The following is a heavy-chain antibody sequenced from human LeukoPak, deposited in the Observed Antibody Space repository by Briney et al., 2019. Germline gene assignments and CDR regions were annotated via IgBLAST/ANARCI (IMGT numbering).Heavy chain of an antibody. D-gene: IGHD4-17*01. V-gene: IGHV3-74*01. Sequence: PGGSLRLSCAASGFTFSSYWMHWVRQAPGKGVVWVSRINSDGSSTNYADSVKGRFTISRDNDKNTLYLQTNSLRAEDTAVYYCARDGPGDYPKFDYWGQGTLVPVSS. CDR1: GFTFSSYW. CDR2: INSDGSST. CDR3: ARDGPGDYPKFDY. J-gene: IGHJ4*02.